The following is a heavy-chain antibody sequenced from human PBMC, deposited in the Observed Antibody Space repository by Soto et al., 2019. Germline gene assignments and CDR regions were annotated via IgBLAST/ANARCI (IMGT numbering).Heavy chain of an antibody. V-gene: IGHV4-30-4*01. Sequence: SATLSLTCPFSGYSISVADDCWLWIRQTPGNCLEWIGHIFYSGTTYYNPSLKSRLTISVDTSKNHFSLRLTSVTAADTAVYYCARDLWVEPELYYYGMDVWGQGTTVTVSS. CDR3: ARDLWVEPELYYYGMDV. CDR1: GYSISVADDC. CDR2: IFYSGTT. D-gene: IGHD1-1*01. J-gene: IGHJ6*02.